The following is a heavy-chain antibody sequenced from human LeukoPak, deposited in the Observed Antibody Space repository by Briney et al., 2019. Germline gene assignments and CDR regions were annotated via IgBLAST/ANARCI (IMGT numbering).Heavy chain of an antibody. Sequence: PSETLSLTCTVSGGSISSYYWSWIRQPPGKGLGWIGYIYYSGSTNYNPSLKSRVTISVDTSKNQFSLKLSSVTAADTAVCYCARANYYDTVRDAFDIWGQGTMVTVSS. D-gene: IGHD3-22*01. CDR1: GGSISSYY. CDR2: IYYSGST. J-gene: IGHJ3*02. CDR3: ARANYYDTVRDAFDI. V-gene: IGHV4-59*01.